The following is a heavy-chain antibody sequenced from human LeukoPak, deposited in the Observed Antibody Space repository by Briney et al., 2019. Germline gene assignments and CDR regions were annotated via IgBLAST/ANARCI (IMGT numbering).Heavy chain of an antibody. CDR2: MNPNSGNT. CDR3: ARGTLNYYDSSGYITTNAFDI. V-gene: IGHV1-8*01. CDR1: GYTFTSYD. Sequence: GASVKVSCKASGYTFTSYDINWVRQATGQGLEWMGWMNPNSGNTGYAQKFQGRVTMTRNTSISTAYMELSSLRSEATAVYYCARGTLNYYDSSGYITTNAFDIWGQGTMVTVSS. J-gene: IGHJ3*02. D-gene: IGHD3-22*01.